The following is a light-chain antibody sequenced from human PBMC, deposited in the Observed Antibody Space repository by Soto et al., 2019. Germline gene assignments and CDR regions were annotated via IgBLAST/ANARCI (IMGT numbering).Light chain of an antibody. CDR3: SSYTSSYTLV. Sequence: QSVLTQPASLSGSPGQSITISCTGTSSDVGAYDSVSWYQQHPGKAPKLMIYDVNNRPSGFSNRFSGSKSGNTASLTISGLQTEDEADYYCSSYTSSYTLVFGGGTKVTVL. CDR1: SSDVGAYDS. CDR2: DVN. J-gene: IGLJ2*01. V-gene: IGLV2-14*01.